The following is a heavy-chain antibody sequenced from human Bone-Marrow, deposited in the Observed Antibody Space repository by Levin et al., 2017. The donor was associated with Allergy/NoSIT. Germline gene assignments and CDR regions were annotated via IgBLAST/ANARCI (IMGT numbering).Heavy chain of an antibody. CDR1: GFSFSSYA. Sequence: GGSLRLSCSASGFSFSSYAMHWVRQAPGKRPQHVSAISSNEVSTYYADSVKGRFTISRDNSQNTLYLQMSSLRAEDTAVYYCVKDPDYDFIWGSYRTGAFDIWGQGTMVTVSS. CDR2: ISSNEVST. V-gene: IGHV3-64D*06. CDR3: VKDPDYDFIWGSYRTGAFDI. J-gene: IGHJ3*02. D-gene: IGHD3-16*02.